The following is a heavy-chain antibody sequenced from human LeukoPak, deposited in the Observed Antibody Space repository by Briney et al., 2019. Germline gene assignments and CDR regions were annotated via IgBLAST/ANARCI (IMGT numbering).Heavy chain of an antibody. CDR1: EFTFRSYA. CDR3: AKALSRPQYYYYYGMDV. J-gene: IGHJ6*02. CDR2: IIGSGDSK. V-gene: IGHV3-23*01. Sequence: GSLRLSCAASEFTFRSYAMSWVRQAPGKGLEWVSTIIGSGDSKYYEDSVKGRFTISRDNSKNTLYLQMNSLRAEDTAVYYCAKALSRPQYYYYYGMDVWGQGTTVTVSS. D-gene: IGHD6-6*01.